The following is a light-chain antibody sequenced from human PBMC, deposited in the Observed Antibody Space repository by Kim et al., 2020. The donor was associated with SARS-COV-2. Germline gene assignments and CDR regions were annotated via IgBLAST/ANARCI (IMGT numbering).Light chain of an antibody. CDR1: QSISTY. CDR3: QQSYSAPVT. Sequence: GDRVTITCRASQSISTYLNWYQQKPGKAPKLLIYAASSLQSGVPSRFSGSGSGTDFTLTISSLQPEDFATYYCQQSYSAPVTFGQGTKVDIK. V-gene: IGKV1-39*01. J-gene: IGKJ1*01. CDR2: AAS.